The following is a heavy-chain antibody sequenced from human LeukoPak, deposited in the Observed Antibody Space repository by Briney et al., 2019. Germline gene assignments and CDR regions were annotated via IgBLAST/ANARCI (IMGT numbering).Heavy chain of an antibody. Sequence: SETLSLTCGVSGGSISSGGFSWSWIRQPPGKGLGWIGYIYHSGSTYYKPSLKSRVTISIDRSKNYSSLNLSSVTAADTAVYYCARPPITGYYYYGMDVWGQGTTVTVSS. V-gene: IGHV4-30-2*01. CDR2: IYHSGST. J-gene: IGHJ6*02. CDR1: GGSISSGGFS. CDR3: ARPPITGYYYYGMDV. D-gene: IGHD3-10*01.